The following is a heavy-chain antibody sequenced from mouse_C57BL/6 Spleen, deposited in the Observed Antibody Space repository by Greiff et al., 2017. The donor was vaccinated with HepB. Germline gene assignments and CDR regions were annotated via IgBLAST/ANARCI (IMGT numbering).Heavy chain of an antibody. CDR3: ARWGLRRDVPLTDWFAY. D-gene: IGHD2-4*01. J-gene: IGHJ3*01. V-gene: IGHV1-54*01. CDR1: GYAFTNYL. CDR2: INPGSGGT. Sequence: QVQLKQSGAELVRPGTSVKVSCKASGYAFTNYLIEWVKQRPGQGLEWIGVINPGSGGTNYNEKFKGKATLTADKSSSTAYMQLSSLTSEDSAVYFCARWGLRRDVPLTDWFAYWGQGTLVTVSA.